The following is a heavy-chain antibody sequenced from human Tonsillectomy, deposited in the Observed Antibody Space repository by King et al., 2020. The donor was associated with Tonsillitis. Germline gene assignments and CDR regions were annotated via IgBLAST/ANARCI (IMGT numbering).Heavy chain of an antibody. CDR2: IYYSGST. D-gene: IGHD3-22*01. CDR3: ARRDYDSSGYYHALDS. J-gene: IGHJ4*02. V-gene: IGHV4-59*08. CDR1: GGSISSYY. Sequence: QVQLQESGPGLVKPSETLSLTCTVSGGSISSYYWSWIRQPPGKGLEWIGYIYYSGSTNYNPSLKSRVTISVDTSKNQFSLKLSSVTAADTALYYCARRDYDSSGYYHALDSWGQGTLVTVSS.